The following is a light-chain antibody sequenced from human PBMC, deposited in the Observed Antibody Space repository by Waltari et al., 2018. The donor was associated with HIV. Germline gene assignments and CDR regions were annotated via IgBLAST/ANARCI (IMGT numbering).Light chain of an antibody. J-gene: IGKJ3*01. CDR3: QQYGSSPPLFT. CDR2: GTS. CDR1: QSVSSSY. V-gene: IGKV3-20*01. Sequence: EIVLTQSPGTLSLSPGERATISCRASQSVSSSYLAWYQQKPGQAPRLLIYGTSTRATGIPDRFSGSGSGTDFTLTISRLEPEDFAVYYCQQYGSSPPLFTFGPGTKVDIK.